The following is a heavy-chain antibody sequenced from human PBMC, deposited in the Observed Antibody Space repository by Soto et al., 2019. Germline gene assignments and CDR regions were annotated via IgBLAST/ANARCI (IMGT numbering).Heavy chain of an antibody. D-gene: IGHD1-1*01. CDR3: ATDGIRGNWNLDF. V-gene: IGHV3-33*01. CDR1: GCTFSNTA. J-gene: IGHJ4*02. CDR2: IWAGGGRK. Sequence: QVQLVESGGGVMQPGRSLKLSCEASGCTFSNTAMHWVRQTPGQGLVWVARIWAGGGRKIYADYIRDRFTISWDNPETTIVLEMLSLRPEASALYSCATDGIRGNWNLDFWGRGTLVTVSA.